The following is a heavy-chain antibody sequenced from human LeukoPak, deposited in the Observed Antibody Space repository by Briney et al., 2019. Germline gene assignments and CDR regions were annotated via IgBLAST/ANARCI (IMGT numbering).Heavy chain of an antibody. CDR2: IYPGDSNT. J-gene: IGHJ5*02. CDR1: GYYFTNYW. Sequence: GESLKISCKGSGYYFTNYWIGWVRQMPGKGLEWMGIIYPGDSNTRYSPYSQGQVTISADQAISTTYLPWSSLKASDTAMYYCSRHGGYRVEWFDPWGQGTLVTVSS. CDR3: SRHGGYRVEWFDP. V-gene: IGHV5-51*01. D-gene: IGHD5-18*01.